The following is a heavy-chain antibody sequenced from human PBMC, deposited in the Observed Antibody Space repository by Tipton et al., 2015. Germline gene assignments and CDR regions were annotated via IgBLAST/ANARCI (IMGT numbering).Heavy chain of an antibody. D-gene: IGHD3-3*01. V-gene: IGHV4-59*01. CDR1: GGSINTYY. J-gene: IGHJ6*02. Sequence: TLSLTCTVSGGSINTYYWSWIRQPPGKGLEWIGYISYNGSTNYNPSLKSRVTISGGTSKIHFSLRLNSVTAADTAVYYCARGDPSYYDFWSGGLDVWGQGTTVTVSS. CDR2: ISYNGST. CDR3: ARGDPSYYDFWSGGLDV.